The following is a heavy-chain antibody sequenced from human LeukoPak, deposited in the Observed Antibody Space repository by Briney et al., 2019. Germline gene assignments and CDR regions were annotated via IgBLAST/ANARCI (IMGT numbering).Heavy chain of an antibody. V-gene: IGHV3-30*18. CDR2: ISYHGSDK. J-gene: IGHJ4*02. CDR3: AKGKWYYDTSGYYDY. CDR1: GFSFSNYG. Sequence: PGGSLRLSCAASGFSFSNYGMHWVRRAPGKGLEWVAVISYHGSDKYYADSVKGRFTISRDNSNNTLYLQLDGLRAEDTAAYYCAKGKWYYDTSGYYDYWGQGALVTVSS. D-gene: IGHD3-22*01.